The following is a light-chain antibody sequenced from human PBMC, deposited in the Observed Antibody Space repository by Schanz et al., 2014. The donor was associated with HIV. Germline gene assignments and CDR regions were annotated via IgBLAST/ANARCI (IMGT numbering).Light chain of an antibody. CDR1: SSDVGGYNY. J-gene: IGLJ2*01. CDR3: ASYTNNDTPHVV. V-gene: IGLV2-14*01. Sequence: QSALTQPASVSGSPGQSITISCTGTSSDVGGYNYVSWYQQHPGKAPKLMIYEVSKRPSGVPDRFSGSKSGNTASLTISGLQAEDEADYYCASYTNNDTPHVVFGGGTKLTVL. CDR2: EVS.